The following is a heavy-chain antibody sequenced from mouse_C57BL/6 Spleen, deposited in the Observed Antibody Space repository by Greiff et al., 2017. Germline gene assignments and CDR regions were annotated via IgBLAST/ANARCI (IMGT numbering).Heavy chain of an antibody. CDR1: GYTFTSYW. Sequence: QVQLQQPGAELVMPGASVKLSCKASGYTFTSYWMHWVKQRPGQGLEWIGEIDPSDSYTNYNQKFKGKSTLTVDKSSSTAYMQLSSLTSEDSAVYYCARGRRGCAYWGQGTLVTVSA. CDR3: ARGRRGCAY. J-gene: IGHJ3*01. CDR2: IDPSDSYT. V-gene: IGHV1-69*01.